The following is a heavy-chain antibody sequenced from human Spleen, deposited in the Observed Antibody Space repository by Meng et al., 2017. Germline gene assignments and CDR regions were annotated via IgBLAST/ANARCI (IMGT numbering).Heavy chain of an antibody. CDR3: ARGGWSLDY. V-gene: IGHV4-30-4*01. J-gene: IGHJ4*02. CDR2: IYYTGST. D-gene: IGHD2-15*01. CDR1: GGSNSSGDYY. Sequence: VQLQESAPGRVEHSQTLSLTCTVTGGSNSSGDYYWNWISQPPGKGLEWVGYIYYTGSTYHNPSLKSRVIVSVDTSKNQFSLKLSSVTAADTAVYYCARGGWSLDYWGQGTLVTVSS.